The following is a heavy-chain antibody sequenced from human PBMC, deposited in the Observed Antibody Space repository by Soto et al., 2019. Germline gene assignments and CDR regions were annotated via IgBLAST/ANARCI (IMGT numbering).Heavy chain of an antibody. CDR1: GYSISSGYY. J-gene: IGHJ4*02. CDR3: ARATTVPTRVHYFDY. D-gene: IGHD4-17*01. V-gene: IGHV4-38-2*01. Sequence: SETLSLTCAVSGYSISSGYYWGWIRQPPGKGLEWIGSIYHSGSTYYNPSLKSRVTISVDTSKDQFSLKLSSVTAADTAVYYCARATTVPTRVHYFDYWGQGTLVTVSS. CDR2: IYHSGST.